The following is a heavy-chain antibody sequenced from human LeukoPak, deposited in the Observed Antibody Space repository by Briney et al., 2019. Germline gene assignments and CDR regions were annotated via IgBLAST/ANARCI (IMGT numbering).Heavy chain of an antibody. CDR3: ARGVVVAALPYFDY. CDR1: GGSISSYY. V-gene: IGHV4-59*01. CDR2: IYYSGST. J-gene: IGHJ4*02. Sequence: SETPSLTCTVSGGSISSYYWSWIRQPPGKGLEWIGYIYYSGSTNYNPSLKSRVTISVDTSKNQFSLKLSSVTAADTAVYYCARGVVVAALPYFDYWGQGTLVTVSS. D-gene: IGHD2-15*01.